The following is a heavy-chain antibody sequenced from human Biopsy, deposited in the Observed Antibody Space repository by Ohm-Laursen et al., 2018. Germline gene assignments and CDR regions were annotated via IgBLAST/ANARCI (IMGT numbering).Heavy chain of an antibody. J-gene: IGHJ5*01. Sequence: GTLSLTCPVSGGSISNNNYYWGWIRQPPGKGLEWIGSIFYRGSTHYKPSLKSRVNISVDTSKNQFSLKLNSVTAADTAVYYCARDYDTSGYYYDSWGQGTLVTVSS. CDR2: IFYRGST. CDR1: GGSISNNNYY. V-gene: IGHV4-39*01. D-gene: IGHD3-22*01. CDR3: ARDYDTSGYYYDS.